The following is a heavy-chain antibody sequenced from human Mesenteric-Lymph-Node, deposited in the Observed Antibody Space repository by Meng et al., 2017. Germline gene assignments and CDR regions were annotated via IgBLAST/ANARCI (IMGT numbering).Heavy chain of an antibody. J-gene: IGHJ3*02. V-gene: IGHV3-21*01. CDR1: GFTFSSYS. CDR3: ARDLMGDAFDI. Sequence: EVQLGESGGGLVKPGGSLRLSFAASGFTFSSYSMNWVRQAPGKGLEWVSSISSSSSYIYYADSVKGRFTISRDNAKNSLYLQMNSLRAEDTAVYYCARDLMGDAFDIWGQGTMVTVSS. CDR2: ISSSSSYI. D-gene: IGHD5-24*01.